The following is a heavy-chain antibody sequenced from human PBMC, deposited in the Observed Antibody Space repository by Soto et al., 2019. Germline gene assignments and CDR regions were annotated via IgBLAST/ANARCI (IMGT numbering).Heavy chain of an antibody. V-gene: IGHV3-9*01. D-gene: IGHD2-21*01. CDR3: CRDSIDGLPFHYYSGLVF. CDR1: GFTFDDYA. Sequence: EVQLVESGGGLVQPGRSLRLSCAASGFTFDDYAMHWVRQAPGKGLEWVSGVSWNSGSIGYADSVRGRFTISRDNVENSLYLQKSSLRAEDTALYCCCRDSIDGLPFHYYSGLVFWGQGTTVTVSS. J-gene: IGHJ6*02. CDR2: VSWNSGSI.